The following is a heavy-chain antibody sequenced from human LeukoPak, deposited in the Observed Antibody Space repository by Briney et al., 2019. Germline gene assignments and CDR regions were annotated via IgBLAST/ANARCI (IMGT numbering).Heavy chain of an antibody. J-gene: IGHJ3*02. CDR2: IYCSGST. CDR1: GGSISSSSYY. CDR3: ARHPVADGFDI. V-gene: IGHV4-39*01. Sequence: SETLSPTCTVSGGSISSSSYYWGWIRQPPGKGLEWIGSIYCSGSTYYNPSLKSRVTISVDTSKHQFSLKLSSVTAADTAVYDCARHPVADGFDIWGQGTMVTVSS. D-gene: IGHD6-19*01.